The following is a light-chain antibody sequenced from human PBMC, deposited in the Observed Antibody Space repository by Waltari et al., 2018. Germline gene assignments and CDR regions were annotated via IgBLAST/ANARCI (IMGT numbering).Light chain of an antibody. Sequence: FELTQPPSLSVSPGQTARITCPGDALSKQYANWHQQRPGLAPVLVIYKDTERPSGIPERFSGSSSGTTVTLTISGVQAEDEADYYCQSADSSGSVVFGGGTKLTVL. CDR3: QSADSSGSVV. CDR2: KDT. V-gene: IGLV3-25*03. J-gene: IGLJ2*01. CDR1: ALSKQY.